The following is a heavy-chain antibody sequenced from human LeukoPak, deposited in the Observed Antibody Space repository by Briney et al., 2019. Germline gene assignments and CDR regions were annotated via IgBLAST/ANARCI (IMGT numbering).Heavy chain of an antibody. D-gene: IGHD6-19*01. V-gene: IGHV4-59*01. J-gene: IGHJ4*02. Sequence: PSETLSLTCTVSGGSMSNYYWSWIRQPPGKGLEWIGYIHHSGSTNYNPSLKSRVTISVDTSRNQFSLKLSSVAVADTAVYYCAGGKQWLAFDSWGQGTLVTVSS. CDR1: GGSMSNYY. CDR2: IHHSGST. CDR3: AGGKQWLAFDS.